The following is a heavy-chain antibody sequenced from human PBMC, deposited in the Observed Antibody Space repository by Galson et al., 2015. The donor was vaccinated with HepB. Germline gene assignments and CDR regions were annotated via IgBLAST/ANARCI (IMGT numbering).Heavy chain of an antibody. CDR2: INPNNGGT. Sequence: SVKVSCKASGYTFTGYYIHWVRQAPGQGLEWMGWINPNNGGTNYAKKFQGRGTMTRDPSISTAYMELSRLRPDDTAVYYCASAQGLYGGGRDVYWDQGTLVTASS. V-gene: IGHV1-2*02. J-gene: IGHJ4*02. CDR1: GYTFTGYY. D-gene: IGHD4-23*01. CDR3: ASAQGLYGGGRDVY.